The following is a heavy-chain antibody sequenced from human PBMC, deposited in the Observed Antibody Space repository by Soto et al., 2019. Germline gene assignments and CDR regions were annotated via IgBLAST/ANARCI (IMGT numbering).Heavy chain of an antibody. D-gene: IGHD2-8*01. Sequence: ASVKVSCKASGYTFTSYAMHWVRQAPGQRLEWMGWINAGNGNTKYSQKFQGRVTITRDTSASTAYMELSSLRSEDTAVYYCARDYCTNGVCYPYFDYWGQGTLVTVSS. CDR2: INAGNGNT. J-gene: IGHJ4*02. CDR3: ARDYCTNGVCYPYFDY. V-gene: IGHV1-3*01. CDR1: GYTFTSYA.